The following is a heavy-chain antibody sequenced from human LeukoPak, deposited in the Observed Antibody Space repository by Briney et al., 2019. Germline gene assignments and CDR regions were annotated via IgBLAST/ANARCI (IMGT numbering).Heavy chain of an antibody. CDR2: IYISGNT. J-gene: IGHJ6*03. D-gene: IGHD3-3*01. V-gene: IGHV3-66*03. CDR3: ARDHMRGYIFMDV. Sequence: AGSLRLSCAASGFTLTTNYMTWVRQAPGKGLEWVSVIYISGNTYYTDSVKSRFTISRDNSKNTLYLQMNSLRPEDTAVYYCARDHMRGYIFMDVWGKGTTVTVSS. CDR1: GFTLTTNY.